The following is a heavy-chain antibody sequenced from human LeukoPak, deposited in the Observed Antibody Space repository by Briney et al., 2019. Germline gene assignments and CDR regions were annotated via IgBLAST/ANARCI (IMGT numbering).Heavy chain of an antibody. V-gene: IGHV4-38-2*02. CDR3: ARYILGSSGPFDP. CDR1: GYSISSGYY. J-gene: IGHJ5*02. D-gene: IGHD3-16*01. CDR2: INHSGSI. Sequence: SETLSLTCTVSGYSISSGYYRGWIRQPPGKGLEWIGEINHSGSINNNPSLKSRVNVSLDTSKNQFSLKLRSVTAADTAVYYCARYILGSSGPFDPWGQGTLVTVSS.